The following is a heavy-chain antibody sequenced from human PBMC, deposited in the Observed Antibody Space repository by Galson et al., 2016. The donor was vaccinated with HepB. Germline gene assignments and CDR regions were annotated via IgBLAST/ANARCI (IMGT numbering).Heavy chain of an antibody. CDR3: ARVSSGGYSPDVFDI. CDR1: EFTFSDQY. Sequence: SLRLSCAASEFTFSDQYMIWIRQAPRKGLEWVSYISSDSRNIKYAESVKGRFIVSRDNAEESLYLQMNSLRAEDTAVYYCARVSSGGYSPDVFDIWGRGTTVTVSS. CDR2: ISSDSRNI. D-gene: IGHD2-15*01. J-gene: IGHJ3*02. V-gene: IGHV3-11*06.